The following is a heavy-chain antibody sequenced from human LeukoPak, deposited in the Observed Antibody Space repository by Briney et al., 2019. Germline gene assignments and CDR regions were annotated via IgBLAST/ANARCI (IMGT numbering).Heavy chain of an antibody. CDR3: ASALQLVPTAFDY. CDR2: IYYSGST. V-gene: IGHV4-39*01. Sequence: SETLSLTCTVSGGSISSSSYYWGWIRQPPGKGLEWIGSIYYSGSTYYNPSLKSRVTISVDTSKSQFSLKLSSVTAADTAVYYCASALQLVPTAFDYWGQGTLVTVSS. J-gene: IGHJ4*02. D-gene: IGHD6-13*01. CDR1: GGSISSSSYY.